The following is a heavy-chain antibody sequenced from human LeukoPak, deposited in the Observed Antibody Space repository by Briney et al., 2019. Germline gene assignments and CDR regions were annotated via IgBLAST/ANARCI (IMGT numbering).Heavy chain of an antibody. CDR2: ISSSSSYI. J-gene: IGHJ4*02. Sequence: GGSLRLSCAASGFTFSSYSVNWVRQAPGKGLEWVSSISSSSSYIYYADPVKGRFTISRDSAKNLLHLQMNSLRAADTAVYYCARLWLGVRGVIPFFDYWGQGTLVTVSS. V-gene: IGHV3-21*01. D-gene: IGHD3-10*01. CDR3: ARLWLGVRGVIPFFDY. CDR1: GFTFSSYS.